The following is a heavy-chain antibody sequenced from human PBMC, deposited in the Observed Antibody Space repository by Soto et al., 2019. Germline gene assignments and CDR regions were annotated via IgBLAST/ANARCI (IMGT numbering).Heavy chain of an antibody. J-gene: IGHJ4*02. Sequence: GGSVRLSCAASGFTFSRYELHCVRQAPGKGLEWVSYISTSGNTIHYADSVNGRFTISKDNDNNSLFLQMNSLRAEDTAVYYCARDIDYYDSSGYQDYWGQGALVNVSS. V-gene: IGHV3-48*03. CDR2: ISTSGNTI. D-gene: IGHD3-22*01. CDR1: GFTFSRYE. CDR3: ARDIDYYDSSGYQDY.